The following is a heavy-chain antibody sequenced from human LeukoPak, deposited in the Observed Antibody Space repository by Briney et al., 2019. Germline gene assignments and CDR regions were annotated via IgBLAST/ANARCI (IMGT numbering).Heavy chain of an antibody. CDR2: IVFSGTT. J-gene: IGHJ4*02. Sequence: SETLSLTCTVSGGSFSNFYWSWIRQSPGKGLEWIGYIVFSGTTNYNPSLRSRATISVDTSKNQFSLRLTSVTASGTAVYYCARDVNYWGQGTLVTVSS. V-gene: IGHV4-59*01. CDR1: GGSFSNFY. CDR3: ARDVNY.